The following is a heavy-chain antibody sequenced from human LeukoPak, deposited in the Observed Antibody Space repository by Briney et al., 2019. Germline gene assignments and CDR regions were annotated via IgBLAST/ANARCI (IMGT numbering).Heavy chain of an antibody. CDR2: INPGSGDT. D-gene: IGHD6-13*01. V-gene: IGHV1-2*02. CDR1: GYTFTRYY. Sequence: EASVKVSCKASGYTFTRYYIHWVRQAPGQGLEGMGWINPGSGDTNYARKFQGRVTMTRDTSVSTVYMDLSRLRSDDTAVFYCARARGDAGYSVYWGQGTLVTVSS. CDR3: ARARGDAGYSVY. J-gene: IGHJ4*02.